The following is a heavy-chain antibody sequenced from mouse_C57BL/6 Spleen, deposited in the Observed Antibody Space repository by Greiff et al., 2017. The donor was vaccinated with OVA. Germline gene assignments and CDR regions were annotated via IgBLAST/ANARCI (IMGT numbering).Heavy chain of an antibody. CDR1: GYTFTSYW. D-gene: IGHD2-1*01. CDR2: IDPSDSYT. J-gene: IGHJ4*01. Sequence: QVQLKQPGAELVRPGTSVKLSCKASGYTFTSYWMHWVKQRPGQGLEWIGVIDPSDSYTNYNQKFKGKATLTVDTSSSTAYMQLSSLTSEDSAVYYCARDYGNYGAMDYWGQGTSVTVSS. CDR3: ARDYGNYGAMDY. V-gene: IGHV1-59*01.